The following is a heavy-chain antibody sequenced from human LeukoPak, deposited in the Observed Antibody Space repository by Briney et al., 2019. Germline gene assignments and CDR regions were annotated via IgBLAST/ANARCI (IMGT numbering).Heavy chain of an antibody. D-gene: IGHD3-3*01. J-gene: IGHJ5*02. Sequence: GGSLRLSCAASGFTFSDSYMTWVRQAPGKGVEWVAYISGSGHDINYSDSVKGRFTISRDNSKNTLYLQMNRLRAEDTAVYYCAKLSPTTLYDSRGWFDPWGQGTLVTVSS. V-gene: IGHV3-11*03. CDR1: GFTFSDSY. CDR3: AKLSPTTLYDSRGWFDP. CDR2: ISGSGHDI.